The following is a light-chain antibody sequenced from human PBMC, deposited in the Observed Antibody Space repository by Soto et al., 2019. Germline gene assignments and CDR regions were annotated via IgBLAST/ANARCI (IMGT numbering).Light chain of an antibody. Sequence: EIVLTQSPGTLSLSPGERATLSCRSSQSVSNNYLAWYQQKPGQAPRLLIYGASNRATGIPDRFSGSGSGTDFTLTISSLQSEDFAEYHCQQYNNWPQTFGQGTKVDIK. V-gene: IGKV3-20*01. J-gene: IGKJ1*01. CDR2: GAS. CDR1: QSVSNNY. CDR3: QQYNNWPQT.